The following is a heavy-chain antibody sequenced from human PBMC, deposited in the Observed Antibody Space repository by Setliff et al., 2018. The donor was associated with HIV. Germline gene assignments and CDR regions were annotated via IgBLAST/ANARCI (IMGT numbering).Heavy chain of an antibody. CDR1: EDTFSNYA. CDR3: VRGDLSSGWPLDY. V-gene: IGHV1-69*13. J-gene: IGHJ4*02. CDR2: IIAMLATA. Sequence: SVKVSCKVSEDTFSNYAINWVRQAPGQGLEWMGGIIAMLATANYAQKFKGRVTITADESTSTAYMELSSLKSEDTAVYYCVRGDLSSGWPLDYWGQGTLVTVSS. D-gene: IGHD6-19*01.